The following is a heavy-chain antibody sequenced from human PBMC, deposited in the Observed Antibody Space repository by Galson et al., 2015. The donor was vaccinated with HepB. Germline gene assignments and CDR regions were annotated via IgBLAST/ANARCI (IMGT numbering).Heavy chain of an antibody. V-gene: IGHV3-33*06. Sequence: SLRLSCAASGFTFSSYGMHWVRQAPGKGLEWVAVIWYDGSNKYYADSVKGRFTISRDNSKNTLYLQMNSLRAEDTAVYYCAKPYYYDSSGYEWIGFAFDIWGQGTMVTVSS. CDR3: AKPYYYDSSGYEWIGFAFDI. D-gene: IGHD3-22*01. CDR2: IWYDGSNK. CDR1: GFTFSSYG. J-gene: IGHJ3*02.